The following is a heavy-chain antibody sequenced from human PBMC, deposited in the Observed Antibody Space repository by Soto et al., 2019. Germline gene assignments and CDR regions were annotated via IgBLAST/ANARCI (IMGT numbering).Heavy chain of an antibody. CDR2: IYHSGST. D-gene: IGHD6-13*01. CDR1: GGSISSGDYY. CDR3: ARGRGSSWYFSYYGMDG. V-gene: IGHV4-30-4*01. Sequence: SETLSLTCTVSGGSISSGDYYWSWIRQPPGKGLEWIGYIYHSGSTYYNPSLKRRVTISVDTSKNQFSLKLSSVTAADTAVYYCARGRGSSWYFSYYGMDGWGQGTTVTVSS. J-gene: IGHJ6*02.